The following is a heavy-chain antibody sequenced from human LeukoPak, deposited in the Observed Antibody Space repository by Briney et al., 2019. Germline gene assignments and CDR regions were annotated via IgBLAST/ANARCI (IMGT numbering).Heavy chain of an antibody. Sequence: ASVKVSCKASGYTFTGYYIYWVRQAPGQGLEWMGWINPNSGGTNYAQKFQGRVTMTRDTSISTAYMELSRLRSDDTAVYYCARAGSSWYREYFDYWGQGTLVTVSS. J-gene: IGHJ4*02. CDR2: INPNSGGT. CDR1: GYTFTGYY. D-gene: IGHD6-13*01. CDR3: ARAGSSWYREYFDY. V-gene: IGHV1-2*02.